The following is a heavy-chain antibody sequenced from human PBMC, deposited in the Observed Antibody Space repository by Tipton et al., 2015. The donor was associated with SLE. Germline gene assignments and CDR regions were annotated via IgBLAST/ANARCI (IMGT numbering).Heavy chain of an antibody. CDR1: GFTVSSNY. V-gene: IGHV3-74*01. CDR3: ARVRSNFDY. J-gene: IGHJ4*02. CDR2: INSDGSST. Sequence: GSLRLSCAASGFTVSSNYMSWVRQAPGKGLVWVSRINSDGSSTSYADSVKGRFTISRDNAKNTLYLQMSRLRAEDTAVYYCARVRSNFDYWGQGTLVTVSS.